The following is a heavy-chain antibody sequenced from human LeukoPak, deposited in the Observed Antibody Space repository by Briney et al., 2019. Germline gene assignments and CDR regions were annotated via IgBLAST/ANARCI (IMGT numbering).Heavy chain of an antibody. J-gene: IGHJ4*02. Sequence: GGSLRLSCAASGFTFSSFAVTWVRQAPGKGLEWVSGFDGNGPNTYYADSVKGRWTISRDNSRNTLYLEMNSLRPEDTAIYYCAKPRTTGLGWAQFDYWGQGSLVTVSS. D-gene: IGHD2-8*02. CDR2: FDGNGPNT. V-gene: IGHV3-23*01. CDR3: AKPRTTGLGWAQFDY. CDR1: GFTFSSFA.